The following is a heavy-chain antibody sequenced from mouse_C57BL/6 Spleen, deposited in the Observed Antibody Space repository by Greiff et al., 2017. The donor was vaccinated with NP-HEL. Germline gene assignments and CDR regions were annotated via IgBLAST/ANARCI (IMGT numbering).Heavy chain of an antibody. J-gene: IGHJ1*03. Sequence: VQLQQSGPELVKPGASVKISCKASGYTFTDYYMHWVKQRPGKSLEWIGEINPNSGGTRYNQKFKGKATLTVDKSSSTAYMELRSLTSEDSAVYYCARGYFDVWGTGTTVTVSS. V-gene: IGHV1-26*01. CDR1: GYTFTDYY. CDR2: INPNSGGT. CDR3: ARGYFDV.